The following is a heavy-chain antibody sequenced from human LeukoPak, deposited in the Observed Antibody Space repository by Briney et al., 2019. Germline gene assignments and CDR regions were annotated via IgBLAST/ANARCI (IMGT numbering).Heavy chain of an antibody. J-gene: IGHJ4*02. CDR2: IHPAVSDT. V-gene: IGHV5-51*01. Sequence: GESLKISCKGSGFTVTDHWIAWVRQMPGKGLEWVGIIHPAVSDTPYSPSFQGQVVISVDRSISTAYLQWNSLKASDTAMFYCARLTVVTSAFDIWGQGTLVTVSS. CDR3: ARLTVVTSAFDI. D-gene: IGHD2-21*02. CDR1: GFTVTDHW.